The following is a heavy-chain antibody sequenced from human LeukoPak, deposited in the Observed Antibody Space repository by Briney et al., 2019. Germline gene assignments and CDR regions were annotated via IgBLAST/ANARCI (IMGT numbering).Heavy chain of an antibody. CDR1: GGTFSSYA. CDR3: ATSRLRYFDWLRGHDAFDI. Sequence: GASVKVSCKASGGTFSSYAISWVRQAPGQGLEWMGGIIPIFDTANYAQKFQGRVTITADESTSTAYMELSSLRSEDTAVYYCATSRLRYFDWLRGHDAFDIWGQGTMVTVSS. CDR2: IIPIFDTA. D-gene: IGHD3-9*01. V-gene: IGHV1-69*13. J-gene: IGHJ3*02.